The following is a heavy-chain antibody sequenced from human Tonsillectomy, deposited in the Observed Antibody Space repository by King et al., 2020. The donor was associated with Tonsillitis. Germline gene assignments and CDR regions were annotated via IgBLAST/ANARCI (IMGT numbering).Heavy chain of an antibody. D-gene: IGHD2-15*01. CDR2: IYHNGNT. J-gene: IGHJ4*02. CDR1: GFSITSGHL. Sequence: VQLQESGPGLVKPSETLSLTCAVSGFSITSGHLWGWIRQSPGKGLEWIGNIYHNGNTYYNPSLKSRVTISVDTSTNQFSLTLSSVTATDTAVYYCARNCQGQVRYWGRGTLVTVSS. CDR3: ARNCQGQVRY. V-gene: IGHV4-38-2*01.